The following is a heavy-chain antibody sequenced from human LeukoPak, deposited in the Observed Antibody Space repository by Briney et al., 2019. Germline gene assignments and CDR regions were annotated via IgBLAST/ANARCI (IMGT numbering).Heavy chain of an antibody. V-gene: IGHV4-31*11. CDR1: GRSIRILCSY. CDR3: AREGAYCRGDCYLDY. J-gene: IGHJ4*02. D-gene: IGHD2-21*02. Sequence: SETLSLTCAVSGRSIRILCSYWSRIRQNPGKGLEWIGCIYYSGVSYYKPCLKSRVNVSVDTSTDQLSLILSAETAADSGVYCCAREGAYCRGDCYLDYWGGGTLVTVSS. CDR2: IYYSGVS.